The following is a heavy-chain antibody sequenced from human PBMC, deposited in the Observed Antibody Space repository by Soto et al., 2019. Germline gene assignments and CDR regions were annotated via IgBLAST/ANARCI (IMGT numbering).Heavy chain of an antibody. V-gene: IGHV1-8*01. CDR3: ARMATFGSLNWFDP. CDR2: MNPGSGGT. D-gene: IGHD3-16*01. CDR1: GYSFTNND. Sequence: ASVKVSCKASGYSFTNNDVSWVRQATGQGLEWMGWMNPGSGGTGYVQKFQGRVTMTRDISIATAYMELSSLRSDDTAIYYCARMATFGSLNWFDPWGQGTLVTVSS. J-gene: IGHJ5*02.